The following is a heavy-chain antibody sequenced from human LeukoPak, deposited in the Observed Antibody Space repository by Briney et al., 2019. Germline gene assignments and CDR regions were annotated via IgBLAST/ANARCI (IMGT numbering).Heavy chain of an antibody. Sequence: GGSLRLSCAASGFTVSSNYMSWVRQAPGKGLEWVSVIYSGGSTYYADSVKGRFTISRDNSKNTLYLQMNSLRAEDTAVYYCARVGPRDYYDFWSGYYGTIDYWGQGTLVTVSS. CDR2: IYSGGST. V-gene: IGHV3-53*05. J-gene: IGHJ4*02. D-gene: IGHD3-3*01. CDR3: ARVGPRDYYDFWSGYYGTIDY. CDR1: GFTVSSNY.